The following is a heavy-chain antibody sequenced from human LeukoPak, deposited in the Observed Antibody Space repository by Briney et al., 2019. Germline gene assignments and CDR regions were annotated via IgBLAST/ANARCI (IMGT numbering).Heavy chain of an antibody. D-gene: IGHD2-8*01. V-gene: IGHV3-48*03. CDR1: RFTLSSYE. Sequence: PGGSLRLSCAASRFTLSSYEMNWVRHAPGKGLEWVSYISGSGIKHYADSVKGRFTISRDNAKNSLYLQMNSLRVEDTAVYYCAREDTGVAFDIWGQGTTVTV. CDR2: ISGSGIK. CDR3: AREDTGVAFDI. J-gene: IGHJ3*02.